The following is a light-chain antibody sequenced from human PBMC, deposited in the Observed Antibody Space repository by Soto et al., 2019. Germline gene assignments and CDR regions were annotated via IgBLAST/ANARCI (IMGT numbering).Light chain of an antibody. CDR1: LSLSSY. CDR3: QQRSNWPPIT. Sequence: EVVVTQFPATLSLSPGDRAILSCRASLSLSSYLAWYQQKPGQAPRLLIYDASNRATGIPARFSGSGSGTDFTLTISSLEPEDFAVYYCQQRSNWPPITFGQGTRLEIK. CDR2: DAS. V-gene: IGKV3-11*01. J-gene: IGKJ5*01.